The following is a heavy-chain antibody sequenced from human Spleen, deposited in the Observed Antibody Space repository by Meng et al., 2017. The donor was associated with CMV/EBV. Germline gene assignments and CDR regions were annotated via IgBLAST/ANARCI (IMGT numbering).Heavy chain of an antibody. CDR2: RKKDGSEK. CDR1: GFTFSSYW. V-gene: IGHV3-7*01. J-gene: IGHJ4*02. D-gene: IGHD2-2*01. Sequence: SGFTFSSYWMSWVRQAPGKGLEWVDNRKKDGSEKYYVDPVKGRFTISRDNAKNSLYLQMNSLRAEDTAVYYCASTSDIVVVPAAIWNWGQGTLVTVSS. CDR3: ASTSDIVVVPAAIWN.